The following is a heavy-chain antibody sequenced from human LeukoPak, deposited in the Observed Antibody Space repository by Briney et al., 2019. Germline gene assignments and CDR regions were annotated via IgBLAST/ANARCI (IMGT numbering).Heavy chain of an antibody. J-gene: IGHJ4*02. D-gene: IGHD1-26*01. CDR3: ARDRSGSYPTG. CDR1: GGSISSGGYY. Sequence: SETLSLTCTVSGGSISSGGYYWSWIRQPPGKGLEWIGYIYHSGSTYYHPSLKSRVTISVDRSKNQFSLKLSSVTAADTAVYYCARDRSGSYPTGWGQGTLVTVSS. V-gene: IGHV4-30-2*01. CDR2: IYHSGST.